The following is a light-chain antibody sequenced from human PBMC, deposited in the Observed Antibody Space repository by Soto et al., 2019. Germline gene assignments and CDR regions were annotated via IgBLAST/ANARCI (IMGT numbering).Light chain of an antibody. CDR3: QQYGSSPLT. CDR2: GAS. V-gene: IGKV3-20*01. Sequence: EIVLTQSPGTLSLSPGERATLSCRASQSVSSNYIAWYQQKPGQAPRLLIYGASSRATGIPDRFSGSGSGTDFTLTISRLEPEDFAVYYCQQYGSSPLTFGGGTKV. J-gene: IGKJ4*01. CDR1: QSVSSNY.